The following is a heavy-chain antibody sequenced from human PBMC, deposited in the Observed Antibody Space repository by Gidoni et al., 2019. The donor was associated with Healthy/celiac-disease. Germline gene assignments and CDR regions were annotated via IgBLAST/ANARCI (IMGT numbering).Heavy chain of an antibody. Sequence: EVQLLESGGGLVQPGGSLRLSSASPGFTFSSYTMSWVRQDPVQGLEWVSAISGSGGSTYYADPVKGRFTISRDNSKNTLYLQMNSLRAEDTAVYYCAKKDGSYHYDYWGQGTLVTVSS. CDR2: ISGSGGST. D-gene: IGHD1-26*01. V-gene: IGHV3-23*01. J-gene: IGHJ4*02. CDR1: GFTFSSYT. CDR3: AKKDGSYHYDY.